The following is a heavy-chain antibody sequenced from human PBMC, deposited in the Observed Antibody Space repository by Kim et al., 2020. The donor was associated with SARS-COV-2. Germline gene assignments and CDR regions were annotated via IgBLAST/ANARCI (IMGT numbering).Heavy chain of an antibody. V-gene: IGHV1-2*06. CDR1: GYTFTNFS. D-gene: IGHD3-3*01. Sequence: ASVKVSCTASGYTFTNFSLHWVRQAPGQGPEWMGLVNPDSGGAAYTQNFQGRVTMTSDTSMSTAYMELSRLRSDDTAVYFCASGLTLFGVLADNFDYGGQGAPVTASP. CDR2: VNPDSGGA. CDR3: ASGLTLFGVLADNFDY. J-gene: IGHJ4*02.